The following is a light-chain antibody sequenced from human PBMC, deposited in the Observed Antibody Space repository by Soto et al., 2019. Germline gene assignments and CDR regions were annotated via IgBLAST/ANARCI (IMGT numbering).Light chain of an antibody. CDR2: AAS. J-gene: IGKJ5*01. Sequence: DIHMTQSPSTLSASVLDIVTITFLASQSISSWLAWYQQKPGKAPNLLVYAASSLQSGVPSRFTGSGSGTDFTLTISSLQPEDFATYFCQQSYTTPITFGQGTRLEIK. CDR1: QSISSW. V-gene: IGKV1-39*01. CDR3: QQSYTTPIT.